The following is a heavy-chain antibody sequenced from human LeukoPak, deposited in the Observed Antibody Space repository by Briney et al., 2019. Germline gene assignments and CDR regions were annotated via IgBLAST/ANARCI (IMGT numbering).Heavy chain of an antibody. Sequence: ASVKVSCKASGYTFTSYDINWVRQATGQGLEWMGWMNPNSGNTGYAQKFQGRVTMIRNTSISTAYMELSSLRSEDTAVYYCGIAAAGSYYFDYWGQGTLVTVSS. CDR2: MNPNSGNT. D-gene: IGHD6-13*01. CDR1: GYTFTSYD. CDR3: GIAAAGSYYFDY. V-gene: IGHV1-8*01. J-gene: IGHJ4*02.